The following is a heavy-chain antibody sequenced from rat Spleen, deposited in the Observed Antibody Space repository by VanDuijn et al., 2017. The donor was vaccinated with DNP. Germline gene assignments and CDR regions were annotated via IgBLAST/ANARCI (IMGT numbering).Heavy chain of an antibody. V-gene: IGHV5-22*01. D-gene: IGHD3-1*01. CDR3: ARGSTSIYWYFDF. Sequence: EVQLVESGGGLVQPGRSLKLSCAASGFTFSDHYMAWVRQAPTKGLDWVAYISYDGGSTYNGDSVRGRFTISRDNAKSTLYLQVNSLRSEDMATYYCARGSTSIYWYFDFWGPGTMVTVSS. J-gene: IGHJ1*01. CDR2: ISYDGGST. CDR1: GFTFSDHY.